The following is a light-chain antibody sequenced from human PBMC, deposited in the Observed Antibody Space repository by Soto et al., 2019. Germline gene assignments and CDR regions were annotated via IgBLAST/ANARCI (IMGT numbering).Light chain of an antibody. J-gene: IGKJ2*01. CDR3: QQYGTSPYT. V-gene: IGKV3-20*01. Sequence: EIVLTQSPGTLSLSPGERATLSCRASQSVSSNYFAWYQKSPGQPPSLLIYGASNRANGVPDRFSGSGSGTDFTLTISRLEPEDFSVYYCQQYGTSPYTFGQGTKLEIK. CDR1: QSVSSNY. CDR2: GAS.